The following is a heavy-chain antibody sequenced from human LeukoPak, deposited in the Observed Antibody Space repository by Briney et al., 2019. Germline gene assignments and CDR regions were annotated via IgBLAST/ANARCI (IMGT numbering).Heavy chain of an antibody. V-gene: IGHV3-23*01. CDR3: AKSQRYSGYDRSGDY. CDR2: ISGSGGST. J-gene: IGHJ4*02. CDR1: GFTFSSYG. D-gene: IGHD5-12*01. Sequence: PGGSLRLSCAASGFTFSSYGMSWVRQAPGKGLEWVSAISGSGGSTYYADSVKGRFTISRDNSKNTLYLQMNSLRAEDTAVYYCAKSQRYSGYDRSGDYWGQGTLVTVSS.